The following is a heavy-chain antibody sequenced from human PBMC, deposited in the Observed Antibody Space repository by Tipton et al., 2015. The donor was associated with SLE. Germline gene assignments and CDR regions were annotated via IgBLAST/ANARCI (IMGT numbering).Heavy chain of an antibody. D-gene: IGHD3-3*01. Sequence: LRLSCTVSGGSISSGGYYWSWIRQHPGKGLEWIGYIYYGGSTYYNPSLKSRVTISVDTSKNQFSLKLSSVTAADTAVYYCAREEENDFWSGGDAFDIWGQGTMVTVSS. CDR2: IYYGGST. V-gene: IGHV4-31*03. J-gene: IGHJ3*02. CDR3: AREEENDFWSGGDAFDI. CDR1: GGSISSGGYY.